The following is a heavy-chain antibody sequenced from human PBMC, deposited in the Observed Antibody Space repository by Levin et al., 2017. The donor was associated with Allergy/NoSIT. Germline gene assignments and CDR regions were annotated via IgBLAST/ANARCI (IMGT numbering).Heavy chain of an antibody. Sequence: ASVKVSCKASGYTFTGYYMHWVRQAPGQGLEWMGWINPNSGGTNYAQKFQGRVTMTRDTSISTAYMELSRLRSDDTAVYYCARSRAYSSGWYFDYWGQGTLVTVSS. D-gene: IGHD6-19*01. J-gene: IGHJ4*02. CDR2: INPNSGGT. V-gene: IGHV1-2*02. CDR1: GYTFTGYY. CDR3: ARSRAYSSGWYFDY.